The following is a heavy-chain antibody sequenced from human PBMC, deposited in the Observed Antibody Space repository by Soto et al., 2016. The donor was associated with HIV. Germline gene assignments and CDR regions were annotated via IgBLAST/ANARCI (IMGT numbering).Heavy chain of an antibody. CDR1: GGSIKNYY. CDR2: IYNSGST. Sequence: QVQLRESGPGLVKPSETLSLTCTVSGGSIKNYYWSWIRQSPERGLEWIGYIYNSGSTNYNPSLKSRVTIAVDMSKNQVSLKLSSVTAADTAVYYCVRDAFSVGEFIIEDYRYFDLVGSGHLVSVSS. V-gene: IGHV4-59*01. CDR3: VRDAFSVGEFIIEDYRYFDL. D-gene: IGHD3-10*01. J-gene: IGHJ2*01.